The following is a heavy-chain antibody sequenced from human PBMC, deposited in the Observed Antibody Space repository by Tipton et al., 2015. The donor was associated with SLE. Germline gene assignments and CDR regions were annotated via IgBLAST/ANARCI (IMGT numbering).Heavy chain of an antibody. CDR1: GGSISSGDYY. Sequence: TLSLTCTVSGGSISSGDYYWSWIRKPPGKGLEWIGYIYYSGSTYYNPSLKSRVTISVDTSKNQFSLKLSSVTTADTAVYYCARGSSYFDYWGQGTLAPVSA. V-gene: IGHV4-30-4*08. CDR3: ARGSSYFDY. CDR2: IYYSGST. J-gene: IGHJ4*02.